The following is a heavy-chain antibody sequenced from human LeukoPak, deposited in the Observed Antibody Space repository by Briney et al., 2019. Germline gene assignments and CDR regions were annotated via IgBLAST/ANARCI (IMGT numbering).Heavy chain of an antibody. J-gene: IGHJ4*02. CDR1: VFTVSSYA. D-gene: IGHD3-22*01. CDR3: ARAGTDSRGCFDY. CDR2: ISYDGSNK. V-gene: IGHV3-30-3*01. Sequence: GGSLRLSCTDSVFTVSSYAKHWVRQAPGKGLEWVAVISYDGSNKYYADSVKGRFTISRDNSKNTLYLQMNSLRAEDTAVYYCARAGTDSRGCFDYWGQGTLVTVSS.